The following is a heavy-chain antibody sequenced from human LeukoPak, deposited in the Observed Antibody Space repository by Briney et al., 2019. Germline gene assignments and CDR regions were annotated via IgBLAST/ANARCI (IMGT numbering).Heavy chain of an antibody. V-gene: IGHV3-64D*06. J-gene: IGHJ4*02. D-gene: IGHD6-13*01. Sequence: PGGSLRLSCSASGFTFSSYAMHWVRQAPGKGLEYVSAISSNGGSTYYADSVKGRFTISRDNSKNTLYLQMSSLRAEDTAVYYCVKGIDSSSPGTLDYWGQGTLVTVSS. CDR3: VKGIDSSSPGTLDY. CDR2: ISSNGGST. CDR1: GFTFSSYA.